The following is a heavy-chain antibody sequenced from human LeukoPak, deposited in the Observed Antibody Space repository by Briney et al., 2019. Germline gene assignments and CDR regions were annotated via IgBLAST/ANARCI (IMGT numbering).Heavy chain of an antibody. CDR3: ARDHFDSSGYHYLLGYFEH. Sequence: GASVKVSCKASGYTFSNYYVHWVRQAPGQGLEWMGIINPSGGGTSYALKFQGRVTLTRDTSTSTAYMELSSLRSEDTAVYYCARDHFDSSGYHYLLGYFEHWGQGTLVTVSS. V-gene: IGHV1-46*01. J-gene: IGHJ1*01. D-gene: IGHD3-22*01. CDR2: INPSGGGT. CDR1: GYTFSNYY.